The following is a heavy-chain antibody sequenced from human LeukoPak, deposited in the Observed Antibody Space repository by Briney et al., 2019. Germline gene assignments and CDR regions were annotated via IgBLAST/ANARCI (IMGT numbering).Heavy chain of an antibody. V-gene: IGHV1-46*03. D-gene: IGHD6-19*01. J-gene: IGHJ3*02. Sequence: ASVKVSCKASGYTFTSYYMHWVRQAPGQGLEWMGIINPSGGSTSYAQKFQGRVTMTRDTSTSTVYMELSSLRSEDTAVYYCARVGPLSSGWSSDAFDIWRQGTMVTVSS. CDR2: INPSGGST. CDR1: GYTFTSYY. CDR3: ARVGPLSSGWSSDAFDI.